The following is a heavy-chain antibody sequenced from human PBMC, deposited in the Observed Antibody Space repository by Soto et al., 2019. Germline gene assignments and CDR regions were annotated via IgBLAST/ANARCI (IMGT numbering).Heavy chain of an antibody. CDR3: ASSVAAAGSLDY. D-gene: IGHD6-13*01. V-gene: IGHV4-28*01. J-gene: IGHJ4*02. Sequence: PSETLSLTRAVSGYSISSSNWWGWIRQPPGKGLEWIGYIYYSGSTYYNPSLKSRVTMSVDTSKNQFSLKLSSVTAVDTAVYYCASSVAAAGSLDYWGQGTLVTVSS. CDR2: IYYSGST. CDR1: GYSISSSNW.